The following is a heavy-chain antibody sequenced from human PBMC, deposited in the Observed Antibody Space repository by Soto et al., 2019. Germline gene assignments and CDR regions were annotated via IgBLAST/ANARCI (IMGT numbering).Heavy chain of an antibody. CDR1: GYTFTSYA. J-gene: IGHJ4*02. V-gene: IGHV1-3*01. CDR2: INAGNGNT. D-gene: IGHD1-7*01. Sequence: ASVKVSCKASGYTFTSYAIHWVRQAPGQRLEWMGWINAGNGNTKYSQKFQDRVTITRDTSASTASLKLSSVTAVDTAVYYCARAPGTTSVDYWGQGTLVTVSS. CDR3: ARAPGTTSVDY.